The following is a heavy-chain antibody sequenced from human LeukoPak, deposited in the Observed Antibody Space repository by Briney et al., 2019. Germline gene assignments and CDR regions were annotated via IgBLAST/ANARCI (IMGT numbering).Heavy chain of an antibody. V-gene: IGHV4-59*01. D-gene: IGHD2-2*01. Sequence: PSETLSLTCTVSGGSISSYYWRWIRQPPGKGLEWIGYIYYSGSTNYNPSLMRRVTISVDTSKNQFSLKLSSVTAADTAVYYCEKAKGYCSIPYCSDRDLSGYYYYYMDVWGKGTTVTVSS. CDR3: EKAKGYCSIPYCSDRDLSGYYYYYMDV. J-gene: IGHJ6*03. CDR2: IYYSGST. CDR1: GGSISSYY.